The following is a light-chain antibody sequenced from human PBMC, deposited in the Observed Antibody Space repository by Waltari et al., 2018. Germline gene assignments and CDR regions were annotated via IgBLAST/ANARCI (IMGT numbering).Light chain of an antibody. Sequence: EIVLTQSPATLSLSPGDRATLSCRASQSVSSYLAWYQQKPGQAPRLLIYDASNRATGIPARFSGSGSGTDFTLTISSLEPEDFAVYYCQQRSNWLITFGQGTRLEIK. CDR1: QSVSSY. CDR2: DAS. V-gene: IGKV3-11*01. J-gene: IGKJ5*01. CDR3: QQRSNWLIT.